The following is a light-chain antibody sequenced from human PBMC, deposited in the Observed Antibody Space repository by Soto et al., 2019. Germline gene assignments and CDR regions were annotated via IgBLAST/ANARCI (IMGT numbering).Light chain of an antibody. J-gene: IGKJ5*01. CDR1: QSVSYY. CDR2: DAS. V-gene: IGKV3-20*01. CDR3: QQYGTSPT. Sequence: IAVTQSPATLSVSPGERATLSCRASQSVSYYLAWYQQKPGQAPRLLIYDASSRATGIPDRFSGSGSGTDSTLTISRLEPEDFAVYYCQQYGTSPTFGQGTRREIK.